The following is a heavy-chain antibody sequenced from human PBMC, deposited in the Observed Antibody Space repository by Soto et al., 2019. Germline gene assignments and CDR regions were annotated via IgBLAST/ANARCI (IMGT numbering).Heavy chain of an antibody. V-gene: IGHV4-34*01. J-gene: IGHJ4*02. Sequence: SETLSLTCTVYGGSFTGYYWSWIRQSPGKGLEWIGVINYSGTARYNPSLRSRVSISVDTSKNQFSLNLNSVTAADTAVYYCARVGRDILTSRLHYWGQGSLVT. CDR2: INYSGTA. CDR1: GGSFTGYY. CDR3: ARVGRDILTSRLHY. D-gene: IGHD3-9*01.